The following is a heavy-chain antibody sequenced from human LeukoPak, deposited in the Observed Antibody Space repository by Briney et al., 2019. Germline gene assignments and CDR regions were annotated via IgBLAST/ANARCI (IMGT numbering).Heavy chain of an antibody. CDR3: ARGTDILTGYYGNWFDP. D-gene: IGHD3-9*01. J-gene: IGHJ5*02. CDR1: GGSISSSSYY. V-gene: IGHV4-39*07. Sequence: SETLSLTCTVSGGSISSSSYYWGWIRQPPGKGLEWIGSIYYSGSTYYNPSLKSRVTISVDTSKNQFSLKLSSVTAADTAVYYCARGTDILTGYYGNWFDPWGQGTLVTVSS. CDR2: IYYSGST.